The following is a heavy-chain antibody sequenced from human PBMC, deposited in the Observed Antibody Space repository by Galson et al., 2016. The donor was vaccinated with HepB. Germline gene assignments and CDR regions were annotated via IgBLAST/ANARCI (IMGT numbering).Heavy chain of an antibody. CDR1: GGSISSSTYY. J-gene: IGHJ4*02. CDR3: ARQGTTVVRAFWD. V-gene: IGHV4-39*01. D-gene: IGHD3-3*02. CDR2: IYFGGGT. Sequence: SETLSLTCTVSGGSISSSTYYWGWIRQPPGKGLEYIGSIYFGGGTYYNPSLKSRVTISVDTSKNQFSLKLSSMTAADTAVYYCARQGTTVVRAFWDWGQGFLVTVSS.